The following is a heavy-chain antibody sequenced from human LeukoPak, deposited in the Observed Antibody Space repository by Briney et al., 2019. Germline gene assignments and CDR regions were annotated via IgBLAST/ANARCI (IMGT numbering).Heavy chain of an antibody. V-gene: IGHV4-39*02. D-gene: IGHD2-15*01. Sequence: SETLSLTCTVSGGSISSSSYYWGWIRQPPGKGLEWIVSIYYSGSTYYNPSLKSRVTISVDTSKNQFSLKLSSVTAADTAVYYCARDIVVVVASPPHWFDPWGQGTLVTVSS. J-gene: IGHJ5*02. CDR1: GGSISSSSYY. CDR2: IYYSGST. CDR3: ARDIVVVVASPPHWFDP.